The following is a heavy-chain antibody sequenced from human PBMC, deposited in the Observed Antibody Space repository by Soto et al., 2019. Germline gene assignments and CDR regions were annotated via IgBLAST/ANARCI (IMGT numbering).Heavy chain of an antibody. CDR1: GFTFSDCY. J-gene: IGHJ4*02. V-gene: IGHV3-11*05. CDR2: ISSSSSYT. Sequence: GGSLRLSCAASGFTFSDCYMSWIRQAPGKGLEWVSYISSSSSYTNYADSVKGRFTISRDNAKNSLYLQMNSLRAEDTAVYYCARDHHRYSGYDYVDYWGQGTLVTVSS. CDR3: ARDHHRYSGYDYVDY. D-gene: IGHD5-12*01.